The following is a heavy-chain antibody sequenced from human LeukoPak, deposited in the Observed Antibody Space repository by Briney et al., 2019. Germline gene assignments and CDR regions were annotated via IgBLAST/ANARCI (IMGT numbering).Heavy chain of an antibody. D-gene: IGHD5-18*01. CDR1: GGSISSGSYY. CDR3: ARGGYSYGVDY. V-gene: IGHV4-61*02. CDR2: IYTSGST. J-gene: IGHJ4*02. Sequence: SETLSLTCTVSGGSISSGSYYWSWIRQPAGKGLEWIGRIYTSGSTNYNPSLKSRVTISVDTSKNQFSLKLSSVTAAGTAVYYCARGGYSYGVDYWGQGTLVTVSS.